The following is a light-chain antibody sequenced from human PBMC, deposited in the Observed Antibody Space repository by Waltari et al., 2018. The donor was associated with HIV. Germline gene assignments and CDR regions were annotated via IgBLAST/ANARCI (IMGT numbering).Light chain of an antibody. V-gene: IGKV3-15*01. CDR1: QSIIIN. CDR2: GTS. CDR3: QQYNNWPLT. J-gene: IGKJ4*01. Sequence: EIVMTQSPATLSGSPGEGVTLSCRASQSIIINLAWYQQKPGQAPRLLMFGTSNRATGVPARFSDSGSGTEFSLTISSLQSEEFAVYYCQQYNNWPLTFGGGTKVEIK.